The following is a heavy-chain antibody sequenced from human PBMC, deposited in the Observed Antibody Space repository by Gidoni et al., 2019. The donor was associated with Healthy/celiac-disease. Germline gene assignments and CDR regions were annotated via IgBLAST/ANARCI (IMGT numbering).Heavy chain of an antibody. D-gene: IGHD1-26*01. CDR3: ARGSGSYYFDY. Sequence: EVQLVESGGGLVQPGGSLRLSWAASGFTISSYDMHWVRQATGKGLEWVSAIGTAGDPYYPGSVKGRFTISRENAKNSLYLQMNSLRAGDTAVYYCARGSGSYYFDYWGQGTLVTVSS. CDR1: GFTISSYD. J-gene: IGHJ4*02. V-gene: IGHV3-13*05. CDR2: IGTAGDP.